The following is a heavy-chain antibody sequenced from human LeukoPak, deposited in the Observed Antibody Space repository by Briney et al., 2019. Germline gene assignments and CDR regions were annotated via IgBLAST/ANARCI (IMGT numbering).Heavy chain of an antibody. CDR2: IYYSGST. CDR3: ARLRGGSSFDY. V-gene: IGHV4-59*08. Sequence: SETLSLTCTVSGGSISSYYWSWIRQPPGKGLGWIGYIYYSGSTNYNPSLKSRVTISVDTSKNQFSLKLSSVTAADTAVYYCARLRGGSSFDYWGQGTLVTVSS. J-gene: IGHJ4*02. CDR1: GGSISSYY. D-gene: IGHD2-15*01.